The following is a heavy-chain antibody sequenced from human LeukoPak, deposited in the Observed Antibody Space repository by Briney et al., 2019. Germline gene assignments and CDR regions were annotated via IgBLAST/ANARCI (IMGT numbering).Heavy chain of an antibody. V-gene: IGHV4-59*12. CDR1: GGSISSYY. CDR2: IYYSGST. D-gene: IGHD4-23*01. CDR3: ARRRGGNNYYFDY. Sequence: PSETLSLTCTVSGGSISSYYWSWIRQPPGKGLEWIGYIYYSGSTNYNPSLKSRVTISVDTSKNQFSLKLSSVTAADTAVYYCARRRGGNNYYFDYWGQGTLVTVSS. J-gene: IGHJ4*02.